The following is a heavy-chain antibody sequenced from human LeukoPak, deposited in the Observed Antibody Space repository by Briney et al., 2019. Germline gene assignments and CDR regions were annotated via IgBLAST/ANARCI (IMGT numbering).Heavy chain of an antibody. CDR1: GGSISGYY. D-gene: IGHD2-15*01. V-gene: IGHV4-4*07. J-gene: IGHJ3*02. Sequence: PSETLSLTCTVSGGSISGYYWSWIRQPAGKGLEWIGRIYTSGSTNYNPSPKSRVTMSVDTSKNQFSLKLSSVTAADTAVYYCAREVVAAHDAFDIWGQGTMVTVSS. CDR3: AREVVAAHDAFDI. CDR2: IYTSGST.